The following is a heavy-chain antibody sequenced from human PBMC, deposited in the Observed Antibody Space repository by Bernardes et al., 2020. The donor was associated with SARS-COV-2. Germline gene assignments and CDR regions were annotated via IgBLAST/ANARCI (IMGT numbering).Heavy chain of an antibody. J-gene: IGHJ4*02. CDR1: GYSLTEVS. Sequence: ASVKVSCKVSGYSLTEVSIHWVRQAPGKGLEWMGGFDPEDGKTLYAERIQGRVTMTEDTSADTAYMELSSLSSEDTAMYYCVTGFPPYRRLDDFDYWGQGTLVTVSS. V-gene: IGHV1-24*01. CDR2: FDPEDGKT. CDR3: VTGFPPYRRLDDFDY. D-gene: IGHD1-1*01.